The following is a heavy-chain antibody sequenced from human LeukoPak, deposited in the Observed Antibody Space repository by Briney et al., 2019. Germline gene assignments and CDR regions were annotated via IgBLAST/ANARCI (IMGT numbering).Heavy chain of an antibody. J-gene: IGHJ4*02. Sequence: PRASVKVSCKASGYTFTSYDINWVRQATGQGLEWMGWMNPNSGNTGYAQKFQGRVTMTRNTSISTAYMELSSLRSEDTAVYYCARGSYYGSGSYYETDYWGQGTLVTVSS. CDR2: MNPNSGNT. CDR1: GYTFTSYD. D-gene: IGHD3-10*01. CDR3: ARGSYYGSGSYYETDY. V-gene: IGHV1-8*01.